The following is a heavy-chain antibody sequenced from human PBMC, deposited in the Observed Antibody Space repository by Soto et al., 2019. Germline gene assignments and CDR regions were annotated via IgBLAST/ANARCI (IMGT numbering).Heavy chain of an antibody. CDR3: ASLIAAAGPPHSPRYYYGMDV. CDR1: GGTFSSYA. J-gene: IGHJ6*02. D-gene: IGHD6-13*01. CDR2: IIPIFGTA. V-gene: IGHV1-69*05. Sequence: QVQLVQSGAEVKKPGSSVKVSCKASGGTFSSYAISWVRQAPGQGLEWMGGIIPIFGTADYAQKFQGRVTXTXAXSXXTAYMELSSLSSEDTAVYYCASLIAAAGPPHSPRYYYGMDVWGQGTTVTVSS.